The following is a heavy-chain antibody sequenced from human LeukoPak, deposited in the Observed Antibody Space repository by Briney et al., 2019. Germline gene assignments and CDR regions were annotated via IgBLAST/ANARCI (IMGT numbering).Heavy chain of an antibody. D-gene: IGHD6-19*01. Sequence: GGSLRLSCAASGFTFSSYSMNWVRQAPGKGLEWVSSISSSSSYIYYADSVKGRFTISRDNAKNSLYLQMNSLRAEDTALYYCAKDRFQWLATHFDYWGQGTLVTVSS. V-gene: IGHV3-21*04. J-gene: IGHJ4*02. CDR1: GFTFSSYS. CDR2: ISSSSSYI. CDR3: AKDRFQWLATHFDY.